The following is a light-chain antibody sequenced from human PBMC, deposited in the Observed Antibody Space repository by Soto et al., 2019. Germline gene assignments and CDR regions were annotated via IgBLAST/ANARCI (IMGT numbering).Light chain of an antibody. CDR3: CSYAGSYTFV. CDR1: TSNIGRNS. CDR2: GDV. V-gene: IGLV1-47*02. Sequence: QSVLTQPPSASGTPGQRFTISCSGSTSNIGRNSVYWYQQLPGTAPKLVMYGDVQRPSGVPDRFSGSKSGTSASLAISGLRSEDEADYYCCSYAGSYTFVFGTGTKGTVL. J-gene: IGLJ1*01.